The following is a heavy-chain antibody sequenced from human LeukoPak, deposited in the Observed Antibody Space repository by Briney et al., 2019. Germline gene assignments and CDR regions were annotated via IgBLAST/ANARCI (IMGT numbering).Heavy chain of an antibody. CDR3: ARVFYYDSSGFYLDY. CDR2: IIPIFGTA. Sequence: SVKVSCKASGGTFSSYAISWVRQAPGQGLEWMGRIIPIFGTANYAQKFQGRVTITTDESTSTPYMELSSLRSEDTAVYYCARVFYYDSSGFYLDYWGQGTLVTVSS. J-gene: IGHJ4*02. CDR1: GGTFSSYA. V-gene: IGHV1-69*05. D-gene: IGHD3-22*01.